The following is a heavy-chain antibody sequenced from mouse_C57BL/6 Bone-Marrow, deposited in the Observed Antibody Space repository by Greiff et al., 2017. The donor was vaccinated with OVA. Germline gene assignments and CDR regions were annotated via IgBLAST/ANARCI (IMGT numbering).Heavy chain of an antibody. Sequence: VQLQQSGPELVKPGASVKISCKASGYTFTDYYINWVKQRPGQGLEWIGWIFPGSGSTYYNEKFKGKATFTVDKYSSTAYMLLSSLTSEDSAVYFCASITTVVDWYFDVWGTGTTVTVSS. CDR1: GYTFTDYY. CDR2: IFPGSGST. D-gene: IGHD1-1*01. V-gene: IGHV1-75*01. J-gene: IGHJ1*03. CDR3: ASITTVVDWYFDV.